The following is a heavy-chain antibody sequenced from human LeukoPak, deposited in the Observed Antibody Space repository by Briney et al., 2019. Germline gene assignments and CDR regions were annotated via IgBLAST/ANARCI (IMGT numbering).Heavy chain of an antibody. CDR3: GRGSVGFGELNY. Sequence: GGSLRRSCAASGFTFSSYAMHWVRQAPGKGLEWVAVISYDGSNKFYADSVKGRFTLSRDNSKNTLYLQMNSLRIEDTAVYYCGRGSVGFGELNYWGQGTLVTVSS. CDR1: GFTFSSYA. CDR2: ISYDGSNK. J-gene: IGHJ4*02. D-gene: IGHD3-10*01. V-gene: IGHV3-30-3*01.